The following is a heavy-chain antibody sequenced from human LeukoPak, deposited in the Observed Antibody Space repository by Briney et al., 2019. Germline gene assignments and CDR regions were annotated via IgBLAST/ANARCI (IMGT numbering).Heavy chain of an antibody. J-gene: IGHJ5*02. CDR3: ARDVHYYDSSGYYNWFDP. V-gene: IGHV4-59*01. CDR2: IYYSGST. CDR1: GGSISSYY. D-gene: IGHD3-22*01. Sequence: SETLSLXCTVSGGSISSYYWRWIRQPPGKGLEWIGYIYYSGSTNYNPSLKSRVTISVDTSKNQFSLKLSSVTAADTAVYYCARDVHYYDSSGYYNWFDPWGQGTLVTVSS.